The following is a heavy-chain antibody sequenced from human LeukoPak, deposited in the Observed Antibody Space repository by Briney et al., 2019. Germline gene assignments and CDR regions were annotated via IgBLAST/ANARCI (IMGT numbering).Heavy chain of an antibody. CDR1: GGSISSYY. Sequence: SETLSLTCTVSGGSISSYYWSWIRQPPGKGLEWIGYIYYSGSTNYNPSLKSRVTISVDTSKNQFSLKLSSVTAADTAVYYCAREWIGEGAFDIWGQGTMVTVSS. CDR2: IYYSGST. CDR3: AREWIGEGAFDI. J-gene: IGHJ3*02. D-gene: IGHD2-21*01. V-gene: IGHV4-59*01.